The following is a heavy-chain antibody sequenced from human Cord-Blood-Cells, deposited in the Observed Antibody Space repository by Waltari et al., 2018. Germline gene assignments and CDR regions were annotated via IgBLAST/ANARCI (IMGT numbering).Heavy chain of an antibody. CDR1: GGSISSGGYS. D-gene: IGHD3-10*01. Sequence: QLQLQESGSGLVKPSQTLSLTCAVSGGSISSGGYSWSWIRQSPGKGLEWIGYIYHSGSTYYNPSLKSRVTISVDRSKNQFSLKLSSVTAADTAVYYCARGYYYGSGSYYFYWYFDLWGRGTLVTVSS. CDR3: ARGYYYGSGSYYFYWYFDL. CDR2: IYHSGST. V-gene: IGHV4-30-2*06. J-gene: IGHJ2*01.